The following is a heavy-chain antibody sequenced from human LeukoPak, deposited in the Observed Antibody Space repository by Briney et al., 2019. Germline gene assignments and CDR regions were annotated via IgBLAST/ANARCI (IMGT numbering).Heavy chain of an antibody. CDR1: SGSVNSYY. J-gene: IGHJ4*02. Sequence: SETLSLTCTVSSGSVNSYYWGWIRQPPGKGLEWIGSIYYSGSTYYNPSLKSRVTISVDTSKNQFSLKLSSVTAADTAVYYCARRYCSGGSCSVDYWGQGTLVTVSS. V-gene: IGHV4-39*01. CDR3: ARRYCSGGSCSVDY. CDR2: IYYSGST. D-gene: IGHD2-15*01.